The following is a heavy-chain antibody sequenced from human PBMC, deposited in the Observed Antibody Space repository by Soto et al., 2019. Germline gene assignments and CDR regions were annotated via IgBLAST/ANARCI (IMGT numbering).Heavy chain of an antibody. CDR2: ISWNSGSI. CDR1: GFTFDDYD. V-gene: IGHV3-9*01. J-gene: IGHJ4*02. Sequence: EVQLVESGGGLVQPGRSLRLSCAASGFTFDDYDMHWVRQAPGKGLEWVSGISWNSGSIGYAGSVKGRFTISRDNAKKSLHLQMSSLRAEDTALYYCAKDIRRLGVVVVGFHYWGQGTLVTVSS. CDR3: AKDIRRLGVVVVGFHY. D-gene: IGHD3-3*01.